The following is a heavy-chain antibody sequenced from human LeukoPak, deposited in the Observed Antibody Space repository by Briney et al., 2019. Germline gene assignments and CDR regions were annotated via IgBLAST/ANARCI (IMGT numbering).Heavy chain of an antibody. D-gene: IGHD4-23*01. J-gene: IGHJ5*02. CDR2: ISAYNGNT. CDR3: ARVNYGGNPLYNSFDP. CDR1: GYTFTSYG. V-gene: IGHV1-18*01. Sequence: ASVKVSCKASGYTFTSYGISWVRQAPGQGLEGMGWISAYNGNTNYAQKLQGRVTMTTDTSTSTAYMELRSLRSDDTAVYYCARVNYGGNPLYNSFDPWGQGTLVTVSS.